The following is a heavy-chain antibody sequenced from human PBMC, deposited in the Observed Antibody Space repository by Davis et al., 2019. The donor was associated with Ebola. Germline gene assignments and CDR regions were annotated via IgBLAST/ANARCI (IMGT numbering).Heavy chain of an antibody. Sequence: GESLKISCAASGFTVSSNYMSWVRQAPGKGLEWVSAISGSGGSTYYADSVKGRFTISRDNAKNSLYLQMNSLRADDTAVYYCARDHHPKYYDILSYYGMDVWGKGTTVTVSS. D-gene: IGHD3-9*01. CDR1: GFTVSSNY. CDR3: ARDHHPKYYDILSYYGMDV. CDR2: ISGSGGST. J-gene: IGHJ6*04. V-gene: IGHV3-53*01.